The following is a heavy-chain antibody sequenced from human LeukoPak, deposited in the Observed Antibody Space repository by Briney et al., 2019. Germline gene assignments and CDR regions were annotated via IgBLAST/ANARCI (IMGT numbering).Heavy chain of an antibody. J-gene: IGHJ6*03. V-gene: IGHV1-2*02. CDR1: GYTFTGYY. D-gene: IGHD6-6*01. Sequence: GASVKVSCKASGYTFTGYYMHWVRQAPGQGLEWMGWINPNSGGTNYAQKFQGRVTMTRDTSISTAYMELSRLRSDDTAVYYCARVSIAARPGDYYYYYMDVWGKGTTVTVSS. CDR3: ARVSIAARPGDYYYYYMDV. CDR2: INPNSGGT.